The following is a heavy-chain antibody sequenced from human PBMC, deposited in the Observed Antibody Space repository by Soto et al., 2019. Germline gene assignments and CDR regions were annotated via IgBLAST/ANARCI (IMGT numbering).Heavy chain of an antibody. J-gene: IGHJ4*01. CDR2: INAYTGNT. D-gene: IGHD6-13*01. V-gene: IGHV1-18*01. CDR1: GYTFTSYA. Sequence: ASVKVSCKASGYTFTSYAMHWVRQAPGQRLEWMGWINAYTGNTNYAQKLQGRVTMTTDTSTSTAYMELRSLRSDDTAVYYCARDTAEYSSSWYGVNYWGQ. CDR3: ARDTAEYSSSWYGVNY.